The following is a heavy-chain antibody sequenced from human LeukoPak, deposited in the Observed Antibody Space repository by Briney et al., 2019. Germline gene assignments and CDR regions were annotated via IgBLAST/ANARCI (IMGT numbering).Heavy chain of an antibody. J-gene: IGHJ6*03. CDR3: TRDVVAGLYYYYYYYMDV. Sequence: GGSLRLSCTASGFTFGDYAMSWFRQAPGKGLEWVGFIRSKAYGGTTEYAASVKGRFTISRDDSKSIAYLQMNSLKTEDTAMYYCTRDVVAGLYYYYYYYMDVWGKGTTVTVSS. D-gene: IGHD6-19*01. CDR2: IRSKAYGGTT. V-gene: IGHV3-49*03. CDR1: GFTFGDYA.